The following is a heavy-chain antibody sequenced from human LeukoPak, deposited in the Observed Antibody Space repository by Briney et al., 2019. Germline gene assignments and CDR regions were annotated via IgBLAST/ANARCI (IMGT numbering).Heavy chain of an antibody. CDR3: ARVDDSSVIDC. V-gene: IGHV4-31*03. CDR2: IYYSGST. J-gene: IGHJ4*02. CDR1: GGSISSGGYY. D-gene: IGHD3-22*01. Sequence: PSQTLSLTCTVSGGSISSGGYYWSWIRQHPGKGLEWIGYIYYSGSTYYNPSLRSRVTISVDTSKSQFSLILTSMSAADTAVYYCARVDDSSVIDCWGQGTLVTVSS.